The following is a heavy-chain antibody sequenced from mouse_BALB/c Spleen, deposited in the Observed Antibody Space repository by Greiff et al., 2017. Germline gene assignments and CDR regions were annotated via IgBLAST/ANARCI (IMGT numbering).Heavy chain of an antibody. J-gene: IGHJ1*01. V-gene: IGHV5-6-3*01. CDR1: GFTFSSYG. CDR3: ARDDGYYEGYFDV. D-gene: IGHD2-3*01. Sequence: EVKLMESGGGLVQPGGSLKLSCAASGFTFSSYGMSWVRQTPDKRLELVATINSNGGSTYYPDSVKGRFTISRDNAKNTLYLQMSSLKSEDTAMYYCARDDGYYEGYFDVWGAGTTVTVSS. CDR2: INSNGGST.